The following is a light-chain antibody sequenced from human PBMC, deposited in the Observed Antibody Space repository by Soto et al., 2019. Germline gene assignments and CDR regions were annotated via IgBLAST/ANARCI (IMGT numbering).Light chain of an antibody. J-gene: IGKJ1*01. Sequence: DIQMTQSPSSLSASVGDRVTITCRASQGIDNDLGWYQQKPEKAPKRLIYAASILQSGVPSRFSGSGSGTEFALTISSLQPEDFATYYCLQHNSYPRTFGQGTKVEGK. CDR2: AAS. CDR3: LQHNSYPRT. CDR1: QGIDND. V-gene: IGKV1-17*01.